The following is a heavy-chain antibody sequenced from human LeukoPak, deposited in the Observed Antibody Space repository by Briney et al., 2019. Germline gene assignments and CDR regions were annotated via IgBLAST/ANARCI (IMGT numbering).Heavy chain of an antibody. Sequence: QTGGSLRLSCAASGFTFSSSWMTWVRQAPGKGLEWVAVIRPDGSEAAYVDSVIGRFTISRDNAKNSLFLQMISLRDEDTAVYYCVRDPDALDYWGQGTLVTVSS. CDR3: VRDPDALDY. J-gene: IGHJ4*02. CDR2: IRPDGSEA. V-gene: IGHV3-7*01. CDR1: GFTFSSSW.